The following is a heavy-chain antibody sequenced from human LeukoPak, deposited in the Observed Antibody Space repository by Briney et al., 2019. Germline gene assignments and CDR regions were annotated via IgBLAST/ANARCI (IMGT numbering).Heavy chain of an antibody. CDR2: INHSGST. Sequence: PSETLSLTCAVYGGSFSGYYWSWIRQPPGKGLEWIGEINHSGSTNYNPSLKSRVTISVDTSKNQLSLKLSSVTAADTAVYYCARHLPLYYYDSSAPTGMDVWGQGTTVTVSS. CDR1: GGSFSGYY. J-gene: IGHJ6*02. CDR3: ARHLPLYYYDSSAPTGMDV. V-gene: IGHV4-34*01. D-gene: IGHD3-22*01.